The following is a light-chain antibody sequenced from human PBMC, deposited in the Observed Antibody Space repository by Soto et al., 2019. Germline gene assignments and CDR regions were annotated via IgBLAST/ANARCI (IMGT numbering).Light chain of an antibody. CDR1: QHVSSN. CDR3: QQYNNWPYT. Sequence: EIVMTQSPATLSVSPGGSATLSCRASQHVSSNFAWYRQKPGQAPTLLIYRASTRATGIPARFSGSGSGTEFTLTITSLHSEDFAVYYCQQYNNWPYTFGQGTKLEIK. V-gene: IGKV3-15*01. CDR2: RAS. J-gene: IGKJ2*01.